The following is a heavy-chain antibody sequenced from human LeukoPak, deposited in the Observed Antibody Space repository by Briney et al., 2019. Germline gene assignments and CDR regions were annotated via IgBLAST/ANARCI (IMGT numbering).Heavy chain of an antibody. CDR2: LYYSGST. CDR3: GRVNPDYYDSSGFSLVDGFDI. Sequence: SESLSLTCTVSGGSISSSSYYWGWIRQPPGKGLEWIGSLYYSGSTYYNPSLKSRVTISGDTSKNQFSLRLSSVTAADTAVYYCGRVNPDYYDSSGFSLVDGFDIWGQGTMVTVSS. D-gene: IGHD3-22*01. CDR1: GGSISSSSYY. J-gene: IGHJ3*02. V-gene: IGHV4-39*07.